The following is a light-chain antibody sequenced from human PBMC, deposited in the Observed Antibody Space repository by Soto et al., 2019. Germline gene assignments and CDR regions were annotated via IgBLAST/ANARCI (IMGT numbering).Light chain of an antibody. Sequence: DIILTQSPAIVSVSPGERATLSCRASRSVSTNLAWYQHKHGQAPRLLIYGASSRATGIPDRFSGSGSGTDFTLTISRLEPEDFAVYYCQQYGSSPLTFGGGTKVEIK. V-gene: IGKV3-20*01. J-gene: IGKJ4*01. CDR1: RSVSTN. CDR2: GAS. CDR3: QQYGSSPLT.